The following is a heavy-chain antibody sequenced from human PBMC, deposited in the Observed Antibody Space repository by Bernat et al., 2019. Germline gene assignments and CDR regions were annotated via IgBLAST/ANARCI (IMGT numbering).Heavy chain of an antibody. J-gene: IGHJ4*02. CDR2: IRSKANSYAT. D-gene: IGHD6-13*01. CDR3: TRHVVAAAGTPDFDY. CDR1: GFTFSGSA. V-gene: IGHV3-73*02. Sequence: EVQLVESGGGLVQPGGSLKLSCAASGFTFSGSAMHWVRQASGKGLEWVGRIRSKANSYATAYAASVKGRFTISRDDSKNTAYLQMNSLKTEDTAVDYCTRHVVAAAGTPDFDYWGQGTLVTVSS.